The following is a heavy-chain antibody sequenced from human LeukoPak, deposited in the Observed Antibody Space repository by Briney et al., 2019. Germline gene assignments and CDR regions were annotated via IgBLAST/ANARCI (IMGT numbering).Heavy chain of an antibody. V-gene: IGHV3-15*01. Sequence: GGSLRLSCGVSGFTFSNAWMSWVRQAPGKGLEWVGRIKKKIDGGTADYAGPVKGRFTISRDDSIDTMYLQMNSLQIEDTAVYYCVREGNKYGYHSFDSWGQGTLVTVSS. D-gene: IGHD5-18*01. CDR2: IKKKIDGGTA. CDR1: GFTFSNAW. J-gene: IGHJ4*02. CDR3: VREGNKYGYHSFDS.